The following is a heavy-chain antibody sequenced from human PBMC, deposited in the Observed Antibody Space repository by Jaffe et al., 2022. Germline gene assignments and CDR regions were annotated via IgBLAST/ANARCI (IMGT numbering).Heavy chain of an antibody. V-gene: IGHV4-59*01. J-gene: IGHJ4*02. D-gene: IGHD3-22*01. CDR3: ARVPWYYDSSGYYYFTSFDY. CDR2: IYYSGST. Sequence: QVQLQESGPGLVKPSETLSLTCTVSGGSISSYYWSWIRQPPGKGLEWIGYIYYSGSTNYNPSLKSRVTISVDTSKNQFSLKLSSVTAADTAVYYCARVPWYYDSSGYYYFTSFDYWGQGTLVTVSS. CDR1: GGSISSYY.